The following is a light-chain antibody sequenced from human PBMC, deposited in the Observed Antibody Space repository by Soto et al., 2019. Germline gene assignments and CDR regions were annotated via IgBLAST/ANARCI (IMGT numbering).Light chain of an antibody. V-gene: IGKV2-30*01. CDR3: MQNTHWPIT. J-gene: IGKJ5*01. CDR1: QSLVYSDGNTY. CDR2: KVS. Sequence: DVVMTQSPLSLPVTLGQPASISCRSSQSLVYSDGNTYLNWFQQRPGQSPRRLIYKVSNRGSGVPDRFSGSGSGTDVTLKISTVEAEDVAIYYCMQNTHWPITFGQGTRLEIE.